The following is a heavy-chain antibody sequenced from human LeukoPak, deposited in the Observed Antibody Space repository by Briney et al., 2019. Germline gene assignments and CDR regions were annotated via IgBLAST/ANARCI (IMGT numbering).Heavy chain of an antibody. Sequence: PGGSLRPSCAASGFTFSSYWMHWVRQVPGKGLVWVARINTDGSRTTYADSVKGRFTISRDNAKDTLYLQMNSLRAEDTAVYYCASVRSGSWDWFDPWGQGTLVTVSS. J-gene: IGHJ5*02. CDR1: GFTFSSYW. D-gene: IGHD3-10*01. CDR2: INTDGSRT. V-gene: IGHV3-74*01. CDR3: ASVRSGSWDWFDP.